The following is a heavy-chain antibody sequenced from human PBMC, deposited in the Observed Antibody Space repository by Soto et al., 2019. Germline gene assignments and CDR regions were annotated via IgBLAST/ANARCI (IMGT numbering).Heavy chain of an antibody. CDR3: ARQGEGGGWYVYYYGMDV. Sequence: GESLKISCKGSGYSFTSYWIGWLRQMPGKGLEWMGIIYPGDSDTRYSPSFQGQVTISADKSISTAYLQWSSLKASDTAMYYCARQGEGGGWYVYYYGMDVWGQGTTVTVSS. J-gene: IGHJ6*02. D-gene: IGHD6-19*01. V-gene: IGHV5-51*01. CDR1: GYSFTSYW. CDR2: IYPGDSDT.